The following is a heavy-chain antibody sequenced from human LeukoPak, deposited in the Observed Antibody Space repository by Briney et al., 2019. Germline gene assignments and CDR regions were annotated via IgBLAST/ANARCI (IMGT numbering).Heavy chain of an antibody. J-gene: IGHJ4*02. V-gene: IGHV3-7*01. D-gene: IGHD3-10*01. CDR3: ARDLDYYGSGSLCDY. CDR2: IKQDGSEK. Sequence: GGSLRLSCAASGFTFSSYWMSWVRQAPGKGLEWVANIKQDGSEKYYVDPVKGRFTISRDNAKNSLYLQMNSLRAEDTAVYYCARDLDYYGSGSLCDYWGQGTLVTVSS. CDR1: GFTFSSYW.